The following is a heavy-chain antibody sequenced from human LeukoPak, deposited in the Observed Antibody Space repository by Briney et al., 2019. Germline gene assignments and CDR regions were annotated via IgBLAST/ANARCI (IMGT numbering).Heavy chain of an antibody. J-gene: IGHJ4*02. Sequence: PGGSLRLSCAASGDTFSSYGMHWVRQAPGKGLEWVAVTSNDGSNKHYADSVKGRFTISRDNSKNTLYLQMNSLRAEDTAVYYCAKDLTGVNYCLDQWGQGTLVTVAS. CDR2: TSNDGSNK. D-gene: IGHD1-7*01. CDR1: GDTFSSYG. CDR3: AKDLTGVNYCLDQ. V-gene: IGHV3-30*18.